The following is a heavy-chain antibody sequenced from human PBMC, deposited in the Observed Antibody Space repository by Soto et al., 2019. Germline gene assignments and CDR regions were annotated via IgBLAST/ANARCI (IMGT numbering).Heavy chain of an antibody. CDR2: IKKDGSEK. CDR1: GISTSSYW. Sequence: GGSLRLSCAASGISTSSYWMGWIRQAPGRGLEWVASIKKDGSEKYYMDSLKGRFTISRDNALNSLYLQMNSLRAEDTAVYFCVTGYHSDYWGQGTLVTVS. CDR3: VTGYHSDY. D-gene: IGHD5-18*01. V-gene: IGHV3-7*03. J-gene: IGHJ4*02.